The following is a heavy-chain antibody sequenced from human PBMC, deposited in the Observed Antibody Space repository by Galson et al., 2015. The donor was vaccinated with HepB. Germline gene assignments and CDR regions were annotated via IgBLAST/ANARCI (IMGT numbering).Heavy chain of an antibody. Sequence: PALVKPTQTLTLTCTFSGFSLSTSGMCVSWIRQPPGKALEWLARIDWDDDKYYSTSLKTRLTISKDTSKNQVVLTMTNMDPVDTATYYCARIFHVREAYYFDYWGQGTLVTVSS. J-gene: IGHJ4*02. CDR1: GFSLSTSGMC. D-gene: IGHD2-8*01. V-gene: IGHV2-70*11. CDR2: IDWDDDK. CDR3: ARIFHVREAYYFDY.